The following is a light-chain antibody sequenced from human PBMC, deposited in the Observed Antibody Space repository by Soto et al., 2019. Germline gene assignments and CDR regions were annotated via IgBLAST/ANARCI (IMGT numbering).Light chain of an antibody. V-gene: IGKV3D-15*01. CDR2: YIS. J-gene: IGKJ5*01. CDR3: HQHSKYPIT. Sequence: VMQQSHPPLSXXPGETASLXXRASQRAGNFLAWYQQKPGHAPRLLIYYISTRATGIPARFSGTGSETEFTLTTISLLSEDSAVYYCHQHSKYPITLSQRTRTEMK. CDR1: QRAGNF.